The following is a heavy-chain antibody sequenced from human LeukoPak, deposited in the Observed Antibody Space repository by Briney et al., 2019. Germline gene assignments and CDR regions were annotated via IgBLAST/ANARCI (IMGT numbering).Heavy chain of an antibody. CDR2: IRSKAYGGTT. V-gene: IGHV3-49*03. D-gene: IGHD3-16*01. CDR1: GFTFGDYA. J-gene: IGHJ4*02. Sequence: GGSLRLSCTASGFTFGDYAMSWFRQAPGKGLEWVGFIRSKAYGGTTEYAASVKGRFTITRDDSKSIAYLQMNSLITEDTAVYYCTRAGDYVCGSPTFYFDYWGQGTLVTVSS. CDR3: TRAGDYVCGSPTFYFDY.